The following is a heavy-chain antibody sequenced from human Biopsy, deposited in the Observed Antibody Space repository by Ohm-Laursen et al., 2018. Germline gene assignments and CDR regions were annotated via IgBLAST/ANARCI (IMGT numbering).Heavy chain of an antibody. J-gene: IGHJ5*02. V-gene: IGHV4-39*01. Sequence: SETLSLTCTVSGGSVSSNVHYWAWIRQPPGKGLECIGTVFHSGITFYNPSLKSRVTISIDTPKNQFSLNLSSVTAADTAVYYCARHPTGFWFDPWGQGTLVTVSS. CDR1: GGSVSSNVHY. CDR2: VFHSGIT. CDR3: ARHPTGFWFDP.